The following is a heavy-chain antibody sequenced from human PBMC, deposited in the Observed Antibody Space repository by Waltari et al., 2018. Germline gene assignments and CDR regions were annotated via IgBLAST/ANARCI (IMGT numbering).Heavy chain of an antibody. J-gene: IGHJ4*02. CDR1: GFTFSSYS. V-gene: IGHV3-21*01. D-gene: IGHD3-10*01. CDR2: ISKSSGYL. Sequence: EVQLVESGGGLVKHGGSLRLSCSASGFTFSSYSMNWVRQAPGKGLEWVSSISKSSGYLYYADSVKGRFTISRDNAKNSLYLQMNSLRVEDTALYYCARDAITLVRGVLTPFDYWGQGTLVSVTS. CDR3: ARDAITLVRGVLTPFDY.